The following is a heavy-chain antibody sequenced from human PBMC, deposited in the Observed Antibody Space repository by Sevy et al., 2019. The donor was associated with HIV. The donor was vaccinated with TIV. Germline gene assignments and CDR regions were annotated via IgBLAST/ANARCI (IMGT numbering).Heavy chain of an antibody. CDR2: IYYSGST. D-gene: IGHD1-1*01. Sequence: SETLSLTCTVSGGSISSSSYYWGWIRQPPGKGLEWMGRIYYSGSTYYKPSLKSRVTISVDTSKNQFSLKLSAVTAADTAVYYCARLKSGNYLDFWGQGTLVTVSA. CDR3: ARLKSGNYLDF. J-gene: IGHJ4*02. V-gene: IGHV4-39*01. CDR1: GGSISSSSYY.